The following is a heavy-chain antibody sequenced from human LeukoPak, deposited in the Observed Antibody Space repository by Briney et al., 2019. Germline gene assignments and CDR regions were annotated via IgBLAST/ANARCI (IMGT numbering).Heavy chain of an antibody. CDR2: IIPIFGTA. Sequence: SVKVSCKASGGTFSSYPISWVRQAPGQGLEWMGGIIPIFGTANYAQKFQGRVTITADESTSTAYMELSSLRSEDTAVYYCARGGGARPHRDYFDYWGQGTLVTVSS. CDR3: ARGGGARPHRDYFDY. V-gene: IGHV1-69*13. D-gene: IGHD2-21*01. CDR1: GGTFSSYP. J-gene: IGHJ4*02.